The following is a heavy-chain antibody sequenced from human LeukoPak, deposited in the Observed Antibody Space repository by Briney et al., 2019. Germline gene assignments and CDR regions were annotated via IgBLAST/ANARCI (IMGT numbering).Heavy chain of an antibody. J-gene: IGHJ6*02. Sequence: ASVKVSCKASGYTFTSYAMHWVRQAPGQRLEWMGWINAGNGNTKYSRKFQGRVTMTTDTSTSTAYMELRSLRSDDTAVYYCARAFGLHIDYDFWSGYGREQYYYYGMDVWGQGTTVTVSS. V-gene: IGHV1-3*01. CDR3: ARAFGLHIDYDFWSGYGREQYYYYGMDV. CDR1: GYTFTSYA. CDR2: INAGNGNT. D-gene: IGHD3-3*01.